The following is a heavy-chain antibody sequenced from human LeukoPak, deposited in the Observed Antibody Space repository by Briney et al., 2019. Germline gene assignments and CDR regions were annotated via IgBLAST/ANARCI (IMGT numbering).Heavy chain of an antibody. V-gene: IGHV1-2*02. Sequence: ASVKVSCKASGYTFTGYYMHWVRQAPGQGLEWMGWINPNSGGTNYAQKVQGRVTMTRDTSISTAYMELSRLRSDDTAVYYCARWLVEGELPFDYWGQGTLVTVSS. D-gene: IGHD6-19*01. CDR1: GYTFTGYY. CDR3: ARWLVEGELPFDY. J-gene: IGHJ4*02. CDR2: INPNSGGT.